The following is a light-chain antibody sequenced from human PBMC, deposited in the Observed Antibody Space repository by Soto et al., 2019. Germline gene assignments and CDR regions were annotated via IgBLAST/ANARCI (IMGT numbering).Light chain of an antibody. CDR1: SGDVGLYNS. CDR2: EVN. Sequence: QSALTQPPSASGSPGQSVTISCTGTSGDVGLYNSVSWYQQHPGTVPKLMIYEVNKRPSGVPDRFSGSKSGSTASLTVSGLQAEDEADYYCTSYAGSNIWLFGGGTKLTVL. V-gene: IGLV2-8*01. J-gene: IGLJ3*02. CDR3: TSYAGSNIWL.